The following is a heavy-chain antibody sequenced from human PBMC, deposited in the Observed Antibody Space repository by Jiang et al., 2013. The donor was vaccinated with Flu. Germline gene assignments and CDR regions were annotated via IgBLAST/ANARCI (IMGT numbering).Heavy chain of an antibody. V-gene: IGHV5-10-1*01. J-gene: IGHJ6*02. CDR2: IDPSDSYT. CDR1: GYSFTSYW. D-gene: IGHD2-2*01. CDR3: ARRYPGDIVVVPAAQGNYYYGMDV. Sequence: SLRISCKGSGYSFTSYWISWVRQMPGKGLEWMGRIDPSDSYTNYSPSFQGHVTISADKSISTAYLQWSSLKASDTAMYYCARRYPGDIVVVPAAQGNYYYGMDVWGQGTTVTVSS.